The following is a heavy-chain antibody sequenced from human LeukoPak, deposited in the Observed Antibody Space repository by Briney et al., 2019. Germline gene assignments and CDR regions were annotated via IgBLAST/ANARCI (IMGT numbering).Heavy chain of an antibody. D-gene: IGHD2-2*01. CDR2: IYNSEIT. J-gene: IGHJ6*02. CDR3: ARVSGVPAAIGHYGMDV. CDR1: GGSIRSSF. V-gene: IGHV4-59*01. Sequence: PSETLSLTCTVSGGSIRSSFWSWIRQPPGKGLEWIGYIYNSEITNHNPSLKSRVTISVDTSKNQFSLKLSSVTAADTAVYYCARVSGVPAAIGHYGMDVWGQGTTVTVSS.